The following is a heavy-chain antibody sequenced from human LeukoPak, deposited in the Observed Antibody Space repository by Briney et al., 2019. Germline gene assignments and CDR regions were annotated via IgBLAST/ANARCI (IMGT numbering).Heavy chain of an antibody. Sequence: ASVKVSCKASGGTFSSYAISWVRQAPGQGLEWMGGIIPIFDTANYAQKFQGRVTITTDESTSTAYMELSSLRSEDTAVYYCARGPPRGYCSSTSCYFPFDPWGQGTLVTVSS. CDR2: IIPIFDTA. CDR1: GGTFSSYA. J-gene: IGHJ5*02. CDR3: ARGPPRGYCSSTSCYFPFDP. V-gene: IGHV1-69*05. D-gene: IGHD2-2*01.